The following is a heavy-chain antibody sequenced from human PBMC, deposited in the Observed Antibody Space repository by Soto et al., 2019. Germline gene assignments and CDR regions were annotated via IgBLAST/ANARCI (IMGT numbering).Heavy chain of an antibody. D-gene: IGHD3-9*01. V-gene: IGHV3-23*01. Sequence: GGSLRLSCAASGFTFSSYAMSWVRQAPGKGLEWVSAISGSGGSTYYADSVKGRFTISRDNSKNTLYLQMNSLKAKATAVYYCAKASGDILTGYPGLNDAFDIWGQGTMVTVSS. CDR3: AKASGDILTGYPGLNDAFDI. J-gene: IGHJ3*02. CDR1: GFTFSSYA. CDR2: ISGSGGST.